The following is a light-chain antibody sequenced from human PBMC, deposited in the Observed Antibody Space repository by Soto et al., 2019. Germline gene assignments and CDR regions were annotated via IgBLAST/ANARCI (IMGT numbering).Light chain of an antibody. CDR3: QYLNGVPTIT. J-gene: IGKJ5*01. CDR2: GGY. Sequence: DILLTQSPSILSASVGDRVTLTCRASQGVSGFFAWYQHAPGKAPNRLIYGGYTLQSGVPSRFSGSGSGAEFSLTITGRQPEDFATYYYQYLNGVPTITFGQGTRVEIK. V-gene: IGKV1-9*01. CDR1: QGVSGF.